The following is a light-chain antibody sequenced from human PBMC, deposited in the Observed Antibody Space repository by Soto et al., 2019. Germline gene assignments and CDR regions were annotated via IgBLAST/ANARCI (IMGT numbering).Light chain of an antibody. V-gene: IGKV3D-15*01. J-gene: IGKJ1*01. CDR2: AAS. Sequence: EIVMTQSPATLSVSPGERATLSCRASQSLSFNLAWYQQKPGQAPRLLIYAASTRANGTPDRFSGSGSGTDFTLTISRLAPEDSALYYCQHYGHPPWTFGPGTQVDI. CDR3: QHYGHPPWT. CDR1: QSLSFN.